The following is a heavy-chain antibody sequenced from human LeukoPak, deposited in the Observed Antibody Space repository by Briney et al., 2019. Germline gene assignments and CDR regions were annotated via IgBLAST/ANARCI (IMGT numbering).Heavy chain of an antibody. CDR2: ISAYNGNT. J-gene: IGHJ6*03. CDR3: ARDLTTRYYYYMDV. Sequence: ASVKVPCKASGYTFTSYGISWVRQAPGQGLEWMGWISAYNGNTNYAQKLQGRVTTTTDTSTSTAYMELRSLRSDDTAVYYCARDLTTRYYYYMDVWGKGTTVTVSS. V-gene: IGHV1-18*01. CDR1: GYTFTSYG. D-gene: IGHD3-22*01.